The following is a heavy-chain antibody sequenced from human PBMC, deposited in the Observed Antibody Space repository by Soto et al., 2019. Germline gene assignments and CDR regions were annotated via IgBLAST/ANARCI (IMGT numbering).Heavy chain of an antibody. CDR3: ACVLSAFEDFEY. Sequence: EVQLVESGGGLVQPGGSLRLACVASGLTFSRNWMTWVRQAPGKGLEWVATIKYDGSEKAYVDSVKGRFTISRDNAKNSPSLRMSSLRSVDPAVYCCACVLSAFEDFEYCGQGTLVTVPS. CDR2: IKYDGSEK. CDR1: GLTFSRNW. D-gene: IGHD3-3*02. J-gene: IGHJ4*02. V-gene: IGHV3-7*05.